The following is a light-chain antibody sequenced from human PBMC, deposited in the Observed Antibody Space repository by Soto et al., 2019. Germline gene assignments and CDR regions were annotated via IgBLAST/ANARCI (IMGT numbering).Light chain of an antibody. CDR1: SSDVDGYNY. Sequence: QSALTQPASVSGSPGQSITISCTGTSSDVDGYNYVSWYQQHPGKAPKLMIYDVSNRPSGVSNRFSGSKSGNTASLTISGLQAEDEADYYCSSYTSSSTLLYVFGTGTKLTGL. J-gene: IGLJ1*01. V-gene: IGLV2-14*03. CDR3: SSYTSSSTLLYV. CDR2: DVS.